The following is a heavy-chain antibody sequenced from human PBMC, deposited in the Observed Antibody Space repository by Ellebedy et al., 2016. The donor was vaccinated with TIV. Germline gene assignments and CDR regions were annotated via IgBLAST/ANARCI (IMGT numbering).Heavy chain of an antibody. D-gene: IGHD3-10*01. CDR3: TTGRFGGALFNKDY. CDR1: GFTFSNAW. J-gene: IGHJ4*02. Sequence: GESLKISCAASGFTFSNAWMRWVRQAPGKGLEWVGRIRSKTDGGTTNYAAPVKGRFTISRDDSKNTLYLQMNSLKTEDTAVYYCTTGRFGGALFNKDYWGQGTLVTVSS. CDR2: IRSKTDGGTT. V-gene: IGHV3-15*01.